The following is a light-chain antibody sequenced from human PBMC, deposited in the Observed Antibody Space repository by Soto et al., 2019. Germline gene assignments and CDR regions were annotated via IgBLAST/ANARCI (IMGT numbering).Light chain of an antibody. Sequence: DIQMTQSPSSLSASVGDRVTITCHASQSISKYLNWYQHKPGKGPKLLIYGASTLQSGVPSRFSGSGSGTDFTLTISSLQPEDVATYYCQQSNSIPPWTFGQGTKVDIK. CDR2: GAS. V-gene: IGKV1-39*01. J-gene: IGKJ1*01. CDR3: QQSNSIPPWT. CDR1: QSISKY.